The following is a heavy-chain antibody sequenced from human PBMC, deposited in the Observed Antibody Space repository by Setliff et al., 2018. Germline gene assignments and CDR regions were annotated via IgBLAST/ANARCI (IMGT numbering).Heavy chain of an antibody. Sequence: SETLSLTCTVSGYSISSGYIWGWIRQPPGKGLEWVGNIGHTGSINYNPSLKSRLTISRDTSKNQVSLKLNSVTATDTAVYYCARAVLVVDAEDYWGQGTLVTVSS. CDR1: GYSISSGYI. CDR3: ARAVLVVDAEDY. V-gene: IGHV4-38-2*02. J-gene: IGHJ4*02. CDR2: IGHTGSI. D-gene: IGHD3-22*01.